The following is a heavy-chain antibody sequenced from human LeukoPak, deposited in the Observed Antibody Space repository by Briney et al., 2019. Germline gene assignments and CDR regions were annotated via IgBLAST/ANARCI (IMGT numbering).Heavy chain of an antibody. V-gene: IGHV1-46*01. D-gene: IGHD5-12*01. CDR3: ARAGGYSGYDSYYFDY. CDR1: GYTFTSYY. CDR2: INPSGGST. J-gene: IGHJ4*02. Sequence: GASVTVSCKASGYTFTSYYMHWVRQAPGQGLEWMGLINPSGGSTSYAQKFQGRVTMTRDTSTSTVYMELSSLRSEDTAVYYCARAGGYSGYDSYYFDYWGQGTLVTVSS.